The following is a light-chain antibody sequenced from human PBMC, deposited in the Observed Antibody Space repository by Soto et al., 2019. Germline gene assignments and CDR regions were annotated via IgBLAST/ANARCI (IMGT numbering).Light chain of an antibody. CDR3: QQGFSRPRT. V-gene: IGKV1-39*01. CDR2: TTS. J-gene: IGKJ1*01. CDR1: QSIRHD. Sequence: DIQMTQSPSSLSASVGDRVTITCRASQSIRHDLNWYQQRPGKAPKLLIYTTSNLESGVPSRFSGSGSGTDFTLTINNLQPEDFGTYFCQQGFSRPRTFGLGTKVDI.